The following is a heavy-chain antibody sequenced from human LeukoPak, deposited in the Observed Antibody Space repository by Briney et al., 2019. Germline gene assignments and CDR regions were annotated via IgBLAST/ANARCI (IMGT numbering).Heavy chain of an antibody. CDR3: AKPTGVNTVTAPFEY. D-gene: IGHD4-17*01. CDR2: ISGRGGST. V-gene: IGHV3-23*01. CDR1: GFTFSSYA. Sequence: GGSLRLSCAASGFTFSSYAMSWVRQAPGKGLEWVSAISGRGGSTYYADSVKGRFTISRDNSKNTLYLQMNSLRAEDTAIYYCAKPTGVNTVTAPFEYWGQGTLGTVSS. J-gene: IGHJ4*02.